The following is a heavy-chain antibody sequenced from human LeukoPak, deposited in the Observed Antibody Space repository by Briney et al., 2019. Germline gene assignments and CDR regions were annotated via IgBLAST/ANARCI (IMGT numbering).Heavy chain of an antibody. J-gene: IGHJ4*02. Sequence: SVKVSCKASGGTFSSYAISWVRQAPGQGLEWMGGIIPIFGTANYAQKFQGRVTITTDESTSTAYMELSSLRSEDTAVYYCASSGWNDAGFDYWGQGTLVTVSS. CDR1: GGTFSSYA. D-gene: IGHD1-1*01. V-gene: IGHV1-69*05. CDR3: ASSGWNDAGFDY. CDR2: IIPIFGTA.